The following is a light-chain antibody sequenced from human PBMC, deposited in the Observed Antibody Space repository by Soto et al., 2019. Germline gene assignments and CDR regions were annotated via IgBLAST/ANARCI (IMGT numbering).Light chain of an antibody. CDR2: AAS. CDR3: QQRYSTPWT. CDR1: QSISSY. Sequence: DIQMTQSPSSLSASVGDRVTITCRASQSISSYLNWYQHKPGKAPKLLIYAASSLQSGVPSRFSGSGSGTDFTLTISSLQPEDFATYYCQQRYSTPWTFGQGTKVEIK. V-gene: IGKV1-39*01. J-gene: IGKJ1*01.